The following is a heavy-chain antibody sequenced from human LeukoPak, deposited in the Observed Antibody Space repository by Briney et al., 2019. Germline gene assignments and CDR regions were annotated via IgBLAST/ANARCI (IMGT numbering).Heavy chain of an antibody. CDR3: AKVRCSGGSCYPYHFDY. CDR1: GFTFSSYA. CDR2: ISGSGGST. V-gene: IGHV3-23*01. D-gene: IGHD2-15*01. J-gene: IGHJ4*02. Sequence: GGSLRLSCAASGFTFSSYAMSWVRQAPGKGLEWVSAISGSGGSTYYADSVKGRFTISRDNSKNTLYLQMNSLRAEDTAVYYCAKVRCSGGSCYPYHFDYWGQGTLVTVPS.